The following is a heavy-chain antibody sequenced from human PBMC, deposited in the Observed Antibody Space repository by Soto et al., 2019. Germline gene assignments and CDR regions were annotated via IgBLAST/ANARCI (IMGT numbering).Heavy chain of an antibody. CDR2: ISAYNGNA. CDR1: GYTFTNYG. Sequence: QVQLLQSGAEVKKPGASVKVSCKASGYTFTNYGITWVRQAPGQGLEWMGWISAYNGNAHYTQRLQGRVTMTTDTSTSTAYMEVRGLRSDDTAVYYCARVRQLLGYFYYYMDVWVKGTTVTVSS. D-gene: IGHD6-6*01. V-gene: IGHV1-18*01. J-gene: IGHJ6*03. CDR3: ARVRQLLGYFYYYMDV.